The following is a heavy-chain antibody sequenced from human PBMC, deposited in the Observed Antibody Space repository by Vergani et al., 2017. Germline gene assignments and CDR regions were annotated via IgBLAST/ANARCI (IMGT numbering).Heavy chain of an antibody. V-gene: IGHV4-31*03. D-gene: IGHD3-22*01. Sequence: QVQLQESGPGLVKPSQTLSLTCTVSGGSISSGGYYWSWIRQHPGKGLEWIGYIYYSGSTYYNPSLKSRVTISVDTSKNQFSLKLSSVTAADTAVYYCARHGPYYYDSSGYLYFGGFDPWGQGTLVTVSS. CDR1: GGSISSGGYY. CDR2: IYYSGST. J-gene: IGHJ5*02. CDR3: ARHGPYYYDSSGYLYFGGFDP.